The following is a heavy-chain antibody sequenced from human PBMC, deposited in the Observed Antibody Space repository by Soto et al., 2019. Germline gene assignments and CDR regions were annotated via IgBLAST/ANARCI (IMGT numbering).Heavy chain of an antibody. CDR1: GYTFTSYY. CDR2: INPSGGST. V-gene: IGHV1-46*01. D-gene: IGHD4-17*01. Sequence: GASVKVSCKASGYTFTSYYMHWVRQAPGQGLKWMGIINPSGGSTSYAQKFQGRVTMTRDTSTSTVYMELSSLRSEDTAVYYCARERAPNYGAPGYSYYYGMDVWGQGTTVTVSS. J-gene: IGHJ6*02. CDR3: ARERAPNYGAPGYSYYYGMDV.